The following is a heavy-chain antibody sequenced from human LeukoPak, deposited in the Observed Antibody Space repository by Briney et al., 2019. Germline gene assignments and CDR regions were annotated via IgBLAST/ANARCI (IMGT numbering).Heavy chain of an antibody. Sequence: SETLSLTCSVSGGSISTYYWAWVRQPPGKGLEWLGYIYYSGTTNYNPSLKSRVTISIDMSKNQLSLKLRSVTAADTAVYYCARDRTVALDYWGQGTLVTVSS. V-gene: IGHV4-59*01. CDR1: GGSISTYY. CDR3: ARDRTVALDY. J-gene: IGHJ4*02. CDR2: IYYSGTT. D-gene: IGHD3/OR15-3a*01.